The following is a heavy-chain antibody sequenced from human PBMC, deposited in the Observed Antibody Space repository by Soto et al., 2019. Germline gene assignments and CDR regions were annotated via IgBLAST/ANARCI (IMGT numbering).Heavy chain of an antibody. V-gene: IGHV4-4*02. CDR3: ARGLISGSHYSGGWYYFDS. CDR2: INHSGST. J-gene: IGHJ4*02. Sequence: SETLSLTCAVSGGSISRSNWWSWVRQPPGKGLEWIGEINHSGSTNYNPSLKSRVTISVHKSKNQFSLKLSSVTAADTAVYYCARGLISGSHYSGGWYYFDSWGQGTQVTVSS. CDR1: GGSISRSNW. D-gene: IGHD1-26*01.